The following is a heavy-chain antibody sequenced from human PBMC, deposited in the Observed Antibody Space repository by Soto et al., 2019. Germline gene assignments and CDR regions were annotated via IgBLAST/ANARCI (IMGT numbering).Heavy chain of an antibody. CDR1: GFTFGRYG. D-gene: IGHD1-1*01. Sequence: ESGGGVVQPGRSLRLLCEASGFTFGRYGMHWVRQAPGMGLEWVAVISWDGLAQYYGDSVRGRFTISRDNSRSTLYLQMNSLRTEDTAIYYCAKETIQVGGPNYFDYWGQGVLVTVSS. J-gene: IGHJ4*02. V-gene: IGHV3-30*18. CDR3: AKETIQVGGPNYFDY. CDR2: ISWDGLAQ.